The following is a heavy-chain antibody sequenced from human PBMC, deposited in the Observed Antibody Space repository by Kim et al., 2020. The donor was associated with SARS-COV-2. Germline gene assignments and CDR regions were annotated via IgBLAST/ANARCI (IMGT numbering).Heavy chain of an antibody. Sequence: ASVKVSCKVSGYTLTELSMHWVRQAPGKGLEWMGGFDPEDGETIYAQKFQGRVTMTEDTSTDTACMELSSLRSEDTAVYYCATPGLVATIYFDYWGQGTLVTVSS. CDR3: ATPGLVATIYFDY. V-gene: IGHV1-24*01. J-gene: IGHJ4*02. D-gene: IGHD5-12*01. CDR2: FDPEDGET. CDR1: GYTLTELS.